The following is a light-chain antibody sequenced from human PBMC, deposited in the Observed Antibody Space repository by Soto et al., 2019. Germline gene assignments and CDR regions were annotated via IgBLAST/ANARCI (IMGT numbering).Light chain of an antibody. V-gene: IGLV2-8*01. Sequence: QSALTQPPSASGSPGQSVTISCTGTSSDVGGYNYVSWYQQHPGKAPKLMIYEVSKRPSGVPDRFSGSKSGNTASLTASGLQAEDEADYYCSSYAGSNNRVFGTGTKLTVL. CDR3: SSYAGSNNRV. J-gene: IGLJ1*01. CDR1: SSDVGGYNY. CDR2: EVS.